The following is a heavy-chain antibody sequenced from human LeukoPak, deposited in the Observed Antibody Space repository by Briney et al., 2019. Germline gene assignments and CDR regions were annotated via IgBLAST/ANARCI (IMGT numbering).Heavy chain of an antibody. CDR1: GGSFSGYY. CDR3: ARSPRRLGYCSGGSCYYYYGMDV. CDR2: INHSGRT. V-gene: IGHV4-34*01. J-gene: IGHJ6*02. D-gene: IGHD2-15*01. Sequence: PSETLSLTCAVYGGSFSGYYWSWIRQPPGEGLEWIGEINHSGRTNYNPSLKSRVTISVDTSKNQFSLKLSSVTAADTAVYYCARSPRRLGYCSGGSCYYYYGMDVWGQGTTVTVSS.